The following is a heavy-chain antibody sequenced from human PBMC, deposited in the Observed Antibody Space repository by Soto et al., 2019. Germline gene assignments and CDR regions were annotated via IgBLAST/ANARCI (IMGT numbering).Heavy chain of an antibody. CDR3: ARQVSSAWPPYYYDMDV. V-gene: IGHV4-59*08. CDR1: GGSISSYF. Sequence: PSQTLSLTCTVSGGSISSYFWSWIRQPPGRGLELIGHIHYSGSTNYNPSLKSRVTISVDTSKNQVSLKLSSVTAADTAMYFCARQVSSAWPPYYYDMDVWGQGTTVTVS. D-gene: IGHD6-25*01. J-gene: IGHJ6*02. CDR2: IHYSGST.